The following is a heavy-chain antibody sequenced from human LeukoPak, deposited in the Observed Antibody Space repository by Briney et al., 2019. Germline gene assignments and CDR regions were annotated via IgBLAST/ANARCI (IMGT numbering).Heavy chain of an antibody. J-gene: IGHJ4*02. CDR3: ARLQNYYDSGDSSDY. D-gene: IGHD3-22*01. V-gene: IGHV1-69*06. Sequence: SVKVSCKASGGTFSSYAISWVRQAPGQGLEWMGDIIPIFGTSNYAQKFQGRVTITADKSTSTAYMELSSLRSEDTAVYYCARLQNYYDSGDSSDYWGQGTLVTVSS. CDR1: GGTFSSYA. CDR2: IIPIFGTS.